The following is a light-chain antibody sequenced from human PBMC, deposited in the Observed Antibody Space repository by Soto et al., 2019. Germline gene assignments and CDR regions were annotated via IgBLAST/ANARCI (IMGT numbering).Light chain of an antibody. CDR1: SSDVGAYNY. Sequence: QSALTQPASVSGSPGQSINISCTGTSSDVGAYNYVSWYQQHPGKAPKLMIFEVSNRPSGVSNRFSGSKSGNKASLTIFGLQAEDEADYYCSSYISSNTLVFGGGTKLTVL. J-gene: IGLJ2*01. CDR2: EVS. CDR3: SSYISSNTLV. V-gene: IGLV2-14*01.